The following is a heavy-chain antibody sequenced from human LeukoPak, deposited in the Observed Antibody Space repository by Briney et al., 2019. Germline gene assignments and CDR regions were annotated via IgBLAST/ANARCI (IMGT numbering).Heavy chain of an antibody. V-gene: IGHV4-59*01. CDR3: ARLYYYDSSGYYRYYYYYMDV. Sequence: SETLSLTCTVSGGSISSYYWSWIRQPPGKGLEWIGNIYYSGSTNYNPSLKSRVTISVDTSKNQFSLKLSSVTAADTAVYYCARLYYYDSSGYYRYYYYYMDVWGKGTTVTVSS. CDR1: GGSISSYY. CDR2: IYYSGST. D-gene: IGHD3-22*01. J-gene: IGHJ6*03.